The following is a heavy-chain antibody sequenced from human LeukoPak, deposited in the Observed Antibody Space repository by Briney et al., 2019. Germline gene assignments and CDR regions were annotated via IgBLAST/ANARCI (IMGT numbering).Heavy chain of an antibody. D-gene: IGHD5-24*01. CDR2: IYYSGST. V-gene: IGHV4-59*01. CDR3: ARDQGDAYGELDD. CDR1: GGSISYYY. Sequence: KPSETLSLTCTVSGGSISYYYWSWIRQPPGKGLEWIGYIYYSGSTSYNPSLKSRVTMSVATSESQFSLKLSSVTAADTAVYYCARDQGDAYGELDDWGQGTLVTVSS. J-gene: IGHJ4*02.